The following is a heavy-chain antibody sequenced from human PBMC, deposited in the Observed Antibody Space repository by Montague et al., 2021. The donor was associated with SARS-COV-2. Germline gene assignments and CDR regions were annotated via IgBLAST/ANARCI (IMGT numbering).Heavy chain of an antibody. CDR3: ARIPVGSKYYLDF. J-gene: IGHJ4*02. V-gene: IGHV6-1*01. CDR2: TYYRSKWYN. D-gene: IGHD2-2*01. CDR1: GDSVSSNIAT. Sequence: CAISGDSVSSNIATWNWIRQSPSRGLEWLGRTYYRSKWYNDYAESVKSRIPIDPDTSKHQFSLHLNSVTPEDTAVYYCARIPVGSKYYLDFWGQGTLVTVSS.